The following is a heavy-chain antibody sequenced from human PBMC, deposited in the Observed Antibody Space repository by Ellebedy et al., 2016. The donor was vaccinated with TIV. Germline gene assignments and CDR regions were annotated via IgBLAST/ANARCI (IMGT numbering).Heavy chain of an antibody. J-gene: IGHJ5*02. CDR1: GYTFTSYG. Sequence: AASVKVSCKAAGYTFTSYGVSWVRRAPGQGLEWMGWISAHNTNTDYAQKVQGRVTMTTDTSTSTAYMELRSLRSDDTAVYYCARYCNSTTCSNWFDPWGQGTLVTVSS. CDR2: ISAHNTNT. CDR3: ARYCNSTTCSNWFDP. D-gene: IGHD2-2*01. V-gene: IGHV1-18*01.